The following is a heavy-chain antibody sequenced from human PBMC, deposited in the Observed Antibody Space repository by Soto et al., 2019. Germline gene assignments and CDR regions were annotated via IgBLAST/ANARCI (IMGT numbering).Heavy chain of an antibody. V-gene: IGHV3-21*01. J-gene: IGHJ3*02. D-gene: IGHD2-15*01. CDR2: ISSSSSYI. CDR3: ARDHGLSSYAFDI. Sequence: EVQLVESGGGLVKPGGSLRLSCAASGFTFSSYSMNWVRQAPGKGLEWVSSISSSSSYIYYADSVKGRFTISRDNAKNSLYLQMNSLRAEDTAVYYCARDHGLSSYAFDIGGQGTMVTVSS. CDR1: GFTFSSYS.